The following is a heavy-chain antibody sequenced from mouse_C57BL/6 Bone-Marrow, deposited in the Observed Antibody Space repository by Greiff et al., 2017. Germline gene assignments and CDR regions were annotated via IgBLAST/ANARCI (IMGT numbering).Heavy chain of an antibody. J-gene: IGHJ4*01. CDR2: IDPSDIET. Sequence: QVQLQQPGAELVRPGSSVKLSCKASGYTFTSYWMHWVTQRPIQGLEWIGNIDPSDIETHYNQKFKAKATLTVDKSSSTAYMQLSSLTSEDSAFYYWARGGNNWGYYYAMDYWGQGTSVTVSS. V-gene: IGHV1-52*01. CDR3: ARGGNNWGYYYAMDY. CDR1: GYTFTSYW. D-gene: IGHD4-1*01.